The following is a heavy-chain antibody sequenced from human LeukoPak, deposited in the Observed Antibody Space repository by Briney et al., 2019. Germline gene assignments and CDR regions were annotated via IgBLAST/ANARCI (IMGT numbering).Heavy chain of an antibody. CDR2: INHGGST. D-gene: IGHD3-22*01. Sequence: SETLSLTCAVYGGSFSGYYWSWIRQPPGKGLEWIGEINHGGSTNYNPSLKSRVTISVDTSKNQFSLKLSSVTAADTAVYYCARIYYYDSSGYYPDYYYYGMDVWGQGTTVTVSS. CDR1: GGSFSGYY. V-gene: IGHV4-34*01. CDR3: ARIYYYDSSGYYPDYYYYGMDV. J-gene: IGHJ6*02.